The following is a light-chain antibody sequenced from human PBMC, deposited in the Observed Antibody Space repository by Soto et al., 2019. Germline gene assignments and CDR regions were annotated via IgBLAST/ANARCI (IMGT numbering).Light chain of an antibody. CDR2: AAS. Sequence: AIRMTQSPSSFSASTGDRVTITCRASQGISSYLAWYQQKPGKAPKLLIYAASTLQSGFPSRFSGSGSGTDFTLTISCLQSEDFATYCCQQYDSYPRTFGQGTKVEIK. J-gene: IGKJ1*01. CDR3: QQYDSYPRT. CDR1: QGISSY. V-gene: IGKV1-8*01.